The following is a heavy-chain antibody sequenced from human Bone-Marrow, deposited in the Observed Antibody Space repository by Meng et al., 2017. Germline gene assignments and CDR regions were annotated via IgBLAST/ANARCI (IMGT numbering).Heavy chain of an antibody. CDR1: GYNFPDYY. CDR2: IGPKNGDT. D-gene: IGHD6-13*01. V-gene: IGHV1-2*06. Sequence: QVQRVMSGAGCKKPGPTVKVACKPSGYNFPDYYIHWVRQAPGQGLEWMGRIGPKNGDTHYAQKFQGRVTMTGDTSISTAYMDLSGLRSDDTAVYYCARDEDISAAGKLFGDYWGQGTLVTVSS. CDR3: ARDEDISAAGKLFGDY. J-gene: IGHJ4*02.